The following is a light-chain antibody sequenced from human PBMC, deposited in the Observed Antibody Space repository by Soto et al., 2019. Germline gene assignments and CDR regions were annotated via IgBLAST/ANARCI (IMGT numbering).Light chain of an antibody. V-gene: IGKV1-9*01. CDR3: QQLNSYPLT. CDR2: AAS. Sequence: IQLTQSPSSLSASVGDRVTITCRASQGISSYLAWYQQKPGKAPKLLIYAASTLQSGVPSRFSGSGPGTDFTLTISSLQPEDFATYHCQQLNSYPLTFGGGTKVEIK. CDR1: QGISSY. J-gene: IGKJ4*01.